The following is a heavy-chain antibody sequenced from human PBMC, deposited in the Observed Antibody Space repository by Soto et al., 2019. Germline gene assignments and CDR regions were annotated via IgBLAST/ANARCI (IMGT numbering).Heavy chain of an antibody. CDR3: ARENSSSSYYYYGMDV. CDR1: GYTFTGYY. V-gene: IGHV1-2*02. CDR2: INPNSGGT. J-gene: IGHJ6*02. D-gene: IGHD6-13*01. Sequence: ASVKVSCKASGYTFTGYYMHWVRQAPGQGLEWMGWINPNSGGTNYAQKFQGRVTMTRDTSISTAYMELSRLRSDDTAVYYCARENSSSSYYYYGMDVWGQGTTVTVSS.